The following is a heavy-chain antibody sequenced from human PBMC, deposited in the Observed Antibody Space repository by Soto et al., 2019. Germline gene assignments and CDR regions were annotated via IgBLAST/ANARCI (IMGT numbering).Heavy chain of an antibody. CDR1: GGSISSYY. CDR3: AREARGYDFWSGYYGRPDAFDI. D-gene: IGHD3-3*01. Sequence: SETLSLTCTVSGGSISSYYWSWVRQPPGKGLEGMGYIYYSGSTNYNPSLKSRVTISVDTSKNQFSLKLSSVTAADTAVYYCAREARGYDFWSGYYGRPDAFDIWGQGTMVTVSS. CDR2: IYYSGST. J-gene: IGHJ3*02. V-gene: IGHV4-59*01.